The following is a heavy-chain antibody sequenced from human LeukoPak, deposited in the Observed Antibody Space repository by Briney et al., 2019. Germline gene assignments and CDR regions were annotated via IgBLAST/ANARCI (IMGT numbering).Heavy chain of an antibody. CDR2: INRDGTST. Sequence: QTGGSLRLSCAASGFTFISNWMHWVRQAPGKGRVWVSRINRDGTSTIYADSVKGRSTISRDTDKTTLYLPMNSLRAEDTAVYYCARGHYYDSSAYYYYYAMDVWGQGTTATVSS. CDR1: GFTFISNW. V-gene: IGHV3-74*01. J-gene: IGHJ6*02. D-gene: IGHD3-22*01. CDR3: ARGHYYDSSAYYYYYAMDV.